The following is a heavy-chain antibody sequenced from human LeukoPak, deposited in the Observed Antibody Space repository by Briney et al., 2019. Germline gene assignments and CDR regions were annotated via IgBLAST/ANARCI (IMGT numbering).Heavy chain of an antibody. V-gene: IGHV3-48*01. J-gene: IGHJ4*02. CDR3: ARGITVIRGVLLDF. CDR1: EFTFDNFA. Sequence: PGGSLRLSCAASEFTFDNFAMNWVRQAPGKGLERLSYISSSGSMIYYADSVKGRFTIPRDNANNSLYPQMSSLRAEDTGVYYCARGITVIRGVLLDFWGQGTLVTVAS. CDR2: ISSSGSMI. D-gene: IGHD3-10*01.